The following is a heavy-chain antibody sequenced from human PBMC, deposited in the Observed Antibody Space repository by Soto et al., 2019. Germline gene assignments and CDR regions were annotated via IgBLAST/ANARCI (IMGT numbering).Heavy chain of an antibody. CDR2: IYYSGST. V-gene: IGHV4-59*08. CDR3: ATRAADYDFWSGYYSYCYYMDV. D-gene: IGHD3-3*01. J-gene: IGHJ6*03. CDR1: GGSISSYY. Sequence: QVQLQESGPGLVKPSETLSLTCTVSGGSISSYYWSWIRQPPGKGLEWIGYIYYSGSTNYNPSLKSRVTISVDTSKHQFSLKLSAVTAADTAVYYCATRAADYDFWSGYYSYCYYMDVWGKGTTVTVSS.